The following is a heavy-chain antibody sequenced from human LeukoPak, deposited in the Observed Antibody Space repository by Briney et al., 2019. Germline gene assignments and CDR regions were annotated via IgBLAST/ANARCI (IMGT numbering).Heavy chain of an antibody. CDR3: ARDPQPKPDAGRQSYYYYYMDV. V-gene: IGHV4-39*07. D-gene: IGHD1-26*01. CDR2: IYYSGST. CDR1: GGSISSSSYY. J-gene: IGHJ6*03. Sequence: PSETLSLTCTVSGGSISSSSYYWGWIRQPPGKGLEWIGSIYYSGSTYYNPSLKSRVTISVDTSKNQFSLKLSSVTAADTAVYYCARDPQPKPDAGRQSYYYYYMDVWGKGTTVTVSS.